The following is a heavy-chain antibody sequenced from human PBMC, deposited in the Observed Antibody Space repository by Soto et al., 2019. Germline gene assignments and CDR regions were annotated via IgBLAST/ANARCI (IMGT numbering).Heavy chain of an antibody. D-gene: IGHD6-19*01. CDR1: GFTFSSYL. V-gene: IGHV3-7*01. CDR2: IKQDGSEK. CDR3: ARDRPVGSAHGY. J-gene: IGHJ4*02. Sequence: PGGSLILSCASSGFTFSSYLMSWVRQAPGKGLEWVANIKQDGSEKYYVDSVKGRFTISRDNAKNSLYLQMNSLRAEDTAVYYCARDRPVGSAHGYWGQGTLVNVSS.